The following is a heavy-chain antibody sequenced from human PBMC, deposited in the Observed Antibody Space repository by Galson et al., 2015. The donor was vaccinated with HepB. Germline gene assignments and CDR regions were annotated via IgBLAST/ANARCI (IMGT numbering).Heavy chain of an antibody. Sequence: SVKVSCKASGFTFTSSAMQWVRQARGQRLEWIGWIVVGSGNTNYAQKFQERVTITRDMSTSTAYMELSSLRPEDTAVYYCAAAGYSSSLYWFDPWGQGTLVTVSS. J-gene: IGHJ5*02. D-gene: IGHD6-13*01. CDR2: IVVGSGNT. CDR3: AAAGYSSSLYWFDP. CDR1: GFTFTSSA. V-gene: IGHV1-58*02.